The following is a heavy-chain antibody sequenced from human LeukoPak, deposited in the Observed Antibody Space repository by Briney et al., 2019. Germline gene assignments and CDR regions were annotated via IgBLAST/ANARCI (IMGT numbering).Heavy chain of an antibody. CDR1: GGTFSSYA. V-gene: IGHV1-69*06. J-gene: IGHJ5*02. CDR2: IIPSFGTA. Sequence: ASVKVSCKASGGTFSSYAINWVRQAPGQGLEWMGRIIPSFGTANYAQKFQGRVTITADKSTSTAYMELSSLRSEDTAVYYCARGTRVLRFLEWSNWFDPWGQGTLVTVSS. D-gene: IGHD3-3*01. CDR3: ARGTRVLRFLEWSNWFDP.